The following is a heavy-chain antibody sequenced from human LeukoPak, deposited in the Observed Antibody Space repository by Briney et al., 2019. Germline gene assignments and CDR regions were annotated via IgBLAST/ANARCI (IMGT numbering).Heavy chain of an antibody. CDR1: GFPLSSHA. CDR3: ASVRITMVRGVIILDY. Sequence: GGSLRLSCAASGFPLSSHAMSWVRQAPGKGLEWVSATSSSDAGTYYADSVRGRFTISRDNSKNTLYLQMNSLRAEDTAVYYCASVRITMVRGVIILDYWGQGTLVTVSS. V-gene: IGHV3-23*01. D-gene: IGHD3-10*01. J-gene: IGHJ4*02. CDR2: TSSSDAGT.